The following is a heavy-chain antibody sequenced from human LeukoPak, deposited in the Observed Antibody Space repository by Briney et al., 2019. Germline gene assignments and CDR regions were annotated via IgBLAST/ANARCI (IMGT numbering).Heavy chain of an antibody. J-gene: IGHJ6*02. D-gene: IGHD3-3*01. CDR1: GFTFSSYG. CDR3: ARDRITIFGVVIHSMDV. V-gene: IGHV3-30*03. CDR2: ISYDGSNK. Sequence: GRSLRLSCAASGFTFSSYGMHWVRQAPGKGLEWVAVISYDGSNKYYADSVKGRFTISRDNSKNTLYLQMNSLRAEDTAVYYCARDRITIFGVVIHSMDVWGQGTTVTVSS.